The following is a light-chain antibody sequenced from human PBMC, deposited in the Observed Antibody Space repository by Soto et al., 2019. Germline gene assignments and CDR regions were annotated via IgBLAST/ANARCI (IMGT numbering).Light chain of an antibody. CDR1: QSLDTF. J-gene: IGKJ1*01. CDR2: GAS. CDR3: QQYGSSGT. V-gene: IGKV3-20*01. Sequence: VFTQGAGTLSLSPGERATLSGRASQSLDTFLAWYQQKPGQAPRLLIYGASTRATGIPARFSGSGSGTDFTLTISRLEPEDFAVYYCQQYGSSGTFGQGTKVDIK.